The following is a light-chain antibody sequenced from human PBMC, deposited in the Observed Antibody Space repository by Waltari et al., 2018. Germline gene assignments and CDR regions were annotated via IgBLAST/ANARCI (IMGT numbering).Light chain of an antibody. CDR2: VNSDGSH. CDR3: QTGGHGTGV. V-gene: IGLV4-69*01. Sequence: QLVLTQSPSASASLGASVKLTCTLSRGHSRNVIHRHQQPPEKGPRYLMKVNSDGSHSKGDGIPDRFSGSSSGAERYLTISSLQSEDEADYYCQTGGHGTGVFGGGTKLTVL. J-gene: IGLJ3*02. CDR1: RGHSRNV.